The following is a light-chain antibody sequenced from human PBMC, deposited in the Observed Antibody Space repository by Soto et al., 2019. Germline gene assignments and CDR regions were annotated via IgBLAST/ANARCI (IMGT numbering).Light chain of an antibody. CDR2: DAS. Sequence: DIQMTQSPSTLSAPVGDRVTITCRASQSISSWLAWYQQKPGKAPKLLIYDASSLESGVPSRFSGSGSGTEFTLTISSLQPDDFATYYCQQYNSYPTFGQGTKVDNK. J-gene: IGKJ1*01. CDR1: QSISSW. V-gene: IGKV1-5*01. CDR3: QQYNSYPT.